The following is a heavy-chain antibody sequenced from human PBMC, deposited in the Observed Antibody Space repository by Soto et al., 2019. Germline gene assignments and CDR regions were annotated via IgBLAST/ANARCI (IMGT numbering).Heavy chain of an antibody. V-gene: IGHV4-39*01. J-gene: IGHJ4*02. CDR1: GGSISSSSYY. Sequence: QLQLQESGPGLVKPSETLSLTCTVSGGSISSSSYYWGWIRQPPGKGLEWIGSIYYSGSTYYNPSLTSRVTISVDTSKNQFSLKLSAVAAADTALYYCARLIKKGSGWKGPDYWGQGTLGTVSS. CDR3: ARLIKKGSGWKGPDY. D-gene: IGHD3-22*01. CDR2: IYYSGST.